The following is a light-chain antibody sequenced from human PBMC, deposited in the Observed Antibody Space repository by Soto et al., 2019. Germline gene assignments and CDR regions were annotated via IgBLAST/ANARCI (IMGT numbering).Light chain of an antibody. CDR1: QTIAMY. V-gene: IGKV1-39*01. Sequence: DIQMTQSPSSLSASVGDRVTITCRASQTIAMYVNWFQQKPGKAPKPLIYTTSSLQSGVPPRFSGSGSETDFTLTISRLQPEDSATYYRQQSYTTPLTFGGGTKVDIK. CDR2: TTS. CDR3: QQSYTTPLT. J-gene: IGKJ4*01.